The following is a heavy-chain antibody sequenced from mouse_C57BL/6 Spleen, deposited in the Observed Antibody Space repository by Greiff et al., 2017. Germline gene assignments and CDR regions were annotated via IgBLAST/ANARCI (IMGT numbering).Heavy chain of an antibody. CDR2: IHPSDSDT. J-gene: IGHJ2*01. D-gene: IGHD2-3*01. CDR3: AISDGLVVFDY. CDR1: GYTFTSYW. Sequence: QVQLQQPGAELVKPGASVKVSCKASGYTFTSYWMHWVKQRPGQGLEWIGRIHPSDSDTNYNQKFKGKATLTGDKASSTAYMQLSSLTSEDSAVYYCAISDGLVVFDYWGQGTTLTVSA. V-gene: IGHV1-74*01.